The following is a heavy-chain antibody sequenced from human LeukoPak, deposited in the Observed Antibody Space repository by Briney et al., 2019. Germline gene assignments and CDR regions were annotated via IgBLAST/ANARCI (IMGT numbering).Heavy chain of an antibody. CDR3: ARSEDGYNGLDI. CDR1: GYTFTSYG. D-gene: IGHD5-24*01. CDR2: ISAYNGNT. V-gene: IGHV1-18*01. J-gene: IGHJ3*02. Sequence: GASVKVSCKASGYTFTSYGISWVRQAPGQGLEWMGWISAYNGNTNYAQKFQGRVTMTRDTSTSTVYMELSSLRSEDTAVYYCARSEDGYNGLDIWGQGTMVTVSS.